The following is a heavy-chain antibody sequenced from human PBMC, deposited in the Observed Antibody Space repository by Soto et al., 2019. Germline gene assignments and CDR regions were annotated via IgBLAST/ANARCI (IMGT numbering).Heavy chain of an antibody. Sequence: SETLSLTCTVSGGSISSYYWSWIRQPPGKGLEWIGYIYYSGSTNYNPSLKSRVTISVDTSKNQFSLKLSSVTAADTAVYYCARDDRYCSSTSCHNDAFDIWGQGTMVTVSS. V-gene: IGHV4-59*01. CDR1: GGSISSYY. CDR3: ARDDRYCSSTSCHNDAFDI. D-gene: IGHD2-2*01. J-gene: IGHJ3*02. CDR2: IYYSGST.